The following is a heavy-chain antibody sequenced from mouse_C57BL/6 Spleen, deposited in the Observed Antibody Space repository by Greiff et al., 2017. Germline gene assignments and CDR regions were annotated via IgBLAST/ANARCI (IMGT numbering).Heavy chain of an antibody. J-gene: IGHJ1*03. V-gene: IGHV1-64*01. CDR1: GYTFTSYW. CDR2: IHPNSGST. CDR3: ASGAYGNSYFDV. D-gene: IGHD2-1*01. Sequence: VKLQQPGAELVKPGASVKLSCKASGYTFTSYWMHWVKQRPGQGLEWIGMIHPNSGSTNYNEKFKSKATLTVDKSSSTAYMQLSSLTSEDSAVYYCASGAYGNSYFDVWGTGATVTVSS.